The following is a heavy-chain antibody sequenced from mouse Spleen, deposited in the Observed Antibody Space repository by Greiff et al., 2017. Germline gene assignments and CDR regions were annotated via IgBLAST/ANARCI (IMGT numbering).Heavy chain of an antibody. J-gene: IGHJ3*01. V-gene: IGHV14-3*01. CDR1: GFNIKNTY. CDR2: IDPANGNT. D-gene: IGHD2-1*01. Sequence: EVQLQQSVAELVRPGASVKLSCTASGFNIKNTYMHWVKQRPEQGLEWIGRIDPANGNTKYAPKFQGKATITADTSSNTAYMQLSSLTSEDSAVYFCATEDLLWSWFAYWGQGTLVTVSA. CDR3: ATEDLLWSWFAY.